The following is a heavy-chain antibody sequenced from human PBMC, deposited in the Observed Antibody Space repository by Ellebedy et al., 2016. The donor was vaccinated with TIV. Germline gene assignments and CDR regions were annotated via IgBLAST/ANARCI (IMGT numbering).Heavy chain of an antibody. CDR3: TRTAIERYEWLAGEEDY. CDR1: GFSFSDSA. Sequence: PGGSLRLSCAASGFSFSDSAMHWVRQAPGKGLEWVGRIRSKPYSYATAYPASVKGRFTISRDDSESTAYLQMNSLKTEDTAVYYCTRTAIERYEWLAGEEDYWGQGTLVTVSS. CDR2: IRSKPYSYAT. V-gene: IGHV3-73*01. J-gene: IGHJ4*02. D-gene: IGHD6-19*01.